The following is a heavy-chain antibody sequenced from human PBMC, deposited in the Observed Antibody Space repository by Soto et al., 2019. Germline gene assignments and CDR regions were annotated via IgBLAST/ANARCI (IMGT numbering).Heavy chain of an antibody. CDR2: IYSGGST. CDR1: GFSVTANY. Sequence: EVLVVESGGGLIQPGGSLRLSCEVSGFSVTANYMSWVHQAPGKGLEWVSVIYSGGSTYYIDSVKGRFSISRDISKNTLYLQMNSLRAEDTAVYYCHGYGYWGQGTLVTVSS. V-gene: IGHV3-53*01. J-gene: IGHJ4*02. D-gene: IGHD5-12*01. CDR3: HGYGY.